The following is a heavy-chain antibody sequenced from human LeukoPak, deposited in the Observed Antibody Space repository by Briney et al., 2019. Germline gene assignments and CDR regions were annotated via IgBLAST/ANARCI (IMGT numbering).Heavy chain of an antibody. J-gene: IGHJ6*03. Sequence: PSETLSLTCTVSGGSISTYYWSWIRQPAGKGLEWIGRIYTSGGTNYNPSLKSRVTMSVDTSKNQFSLKLTSMTAADTAVYYCARGYGSTTLPYYMDVWGKGTTVTVSS. CDR2: IYTSGGT. D-gene: IGHD1-1*01. CDR1: GGSISTYY. CDR3: ARGYGSTTLPYYMDV. V-gene: IGHV4-4*07.